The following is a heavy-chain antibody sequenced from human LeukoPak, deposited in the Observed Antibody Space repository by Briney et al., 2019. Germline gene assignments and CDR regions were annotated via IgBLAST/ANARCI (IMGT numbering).Heavy chain of an antibody. CDR2: TSYDGSNK. V-gene: IGHV3-30*18. Sequence: GGSLGLSCAASGFTFSSYGMHWVRQAPGKGLKWVAVTSYDGSNKYYADSVKGRFTISRDNSKNTLYLQMNSLRAEDTAVYYCAKEKAPLRYFDWLTIDYWGQGTLVTVSS. CDR1: GFTFSSYG. J-gene: IGHJ4*02. CDR3: AKEKAPLRYFDWLTIDY. D-gene: IGHD3-9*01.